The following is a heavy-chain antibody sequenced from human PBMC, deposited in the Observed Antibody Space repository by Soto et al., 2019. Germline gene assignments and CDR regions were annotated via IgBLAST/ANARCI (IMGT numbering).Heavy chain of an antibody. J-gene: IGHJ3*01. D-gene: IGHD5-12*01. V-gene: IGHV3-15*01. CDR2: IKSKTDGGTT. CDR3: VREGRGSFDF. CDR1: GFTFSNAW. Sequence: GGSLRLSCAASGFTFSNAWMSWVRQAPGKGLEWVGRIKSKTDGGTTDYAAPVKGRFTISRDDSKNTLSLQMSSLTADDTAIYYCVREGRGSFDFWGRGTMVTVSS.